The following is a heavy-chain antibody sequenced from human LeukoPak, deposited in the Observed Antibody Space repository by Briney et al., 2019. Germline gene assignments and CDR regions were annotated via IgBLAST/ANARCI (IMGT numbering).Heavy chain of an antibody. V-gene: IGHV3-23*01. CDR2: FSGSGDTT. Sequence: GESLRLSCVASGFTFSTYAMNWVRQAPGKGLEWVSGFSGSGDTTYFPDSVKGRFTISRDNSKKTLYLQINSLRAEDTAVYYCAKGSAFLGGYYFDYWGQGTLVTVSS. D-gene: IGHD2-21*02. CDR3: AKGSAFLGGYYFDY. J-gene: IGHJ4*02. CDR1: GFTFSTYA.